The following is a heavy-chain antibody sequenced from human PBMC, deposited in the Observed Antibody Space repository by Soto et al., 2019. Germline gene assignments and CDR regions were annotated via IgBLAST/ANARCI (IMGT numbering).Heavy chain of an antibody. CDR3: AKDKRYSSSWYVIVPATLDY. D-gene: IGHD6-13*01. CDR2: ISWNSGSI. Sequence: EVQLVESGGGLVQPGRSLRLSCAASGFTFDDYAMHWVRQAPGKGLEWVSGISWNSGSIGYADSVKGRFTISRDNAKNSLYLQMNSLRAEDTALYYCAKDKRYSSSWYVIVPATLDYWGQGTLVTVSS. J-gene: IGHJ4*02. CDR1: GFTFDDYA. V-gene: IGHV3-9*01.